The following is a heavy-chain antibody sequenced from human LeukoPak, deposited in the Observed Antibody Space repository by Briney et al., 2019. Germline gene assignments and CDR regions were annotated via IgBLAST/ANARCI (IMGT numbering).Heavy chain of an antibody. CDR3: ARHRYSSSSEVDC. V-gene: IGHV4-39*01. Sequence: PSETLSLTCTVSGGSISSSRYYLGWIRQPPGKGLDWIGSIYYSGITYYNPSLKSRVTISVDTSKNQFSLKLSSVTAADTAVYYCARHRYSSSSEVDCWGQGTLVTVSS. CDR1: GGSISSSRYY. J-gene: IGHJ4*02. D-gene: IGHD6-6*01. CDR2: IYYSGIT.